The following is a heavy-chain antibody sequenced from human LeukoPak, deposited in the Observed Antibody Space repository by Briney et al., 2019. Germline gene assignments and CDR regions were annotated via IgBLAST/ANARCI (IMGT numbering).Heavy chain of an antibody. CDR3: ATYSSSNGREFQY. V-gene: IGHV3-7*01. CDR2: IQQHGSET. CDR1: RFTFSTYA. D-gene: IGHD2-2*01. Sequence: PGGSLRLSCAASRFTFSTYAMHWVRQAPGKGLEWVANIQQHGSETYYGDSVKGRFTISRDNAKNSLYLQMNSLRAEDTAVYYCATYSSSNGREFQYWGQGTLVTVSS. J-gene: IGHJ1*01.